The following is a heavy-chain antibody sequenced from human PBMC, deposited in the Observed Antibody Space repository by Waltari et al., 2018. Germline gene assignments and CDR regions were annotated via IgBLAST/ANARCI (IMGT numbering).Heavy chain of an antibody. CDR2: ISDSGYST. V-gene: IGHV3-23*01. CDR3: AKGFLGVGGFDY. D-gene: IGHD3-16*01. CDR1: GFTFSSYA. Sequence: EVQVLQSGGGLVQPGGSLRLFCAASGFTFSSYAMSWVRQAPGKGLEWVSGISDSGYSTYYTASVKGRLTISRDNSKNTLYLQMDRLRAEDTALYYCAKGFLGVGGFDYWGQGTLVTVSS. J-gene: IGHJ4*02.